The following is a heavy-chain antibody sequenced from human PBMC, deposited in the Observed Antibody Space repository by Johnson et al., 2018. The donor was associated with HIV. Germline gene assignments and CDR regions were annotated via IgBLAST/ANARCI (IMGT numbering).Heavy chain of an antibody. CDR1: GFTFSSYG. Sequence: VQLVESGGGVVQPGRSLRLSCAASGFTFSSYGMHWVRQAPGKGLEWVAVISNDGSNKYYSDSVKGRFTISRDNSKNTLYVQMNSLRAEDTAVYYCARARQAAFDIWGQGTMVTVSS. CDR3: ARARQAAFDI. V-gene: IGHV3-30*03. J-gene: IGHJ3*02. CDR2: ISNDGSNK.